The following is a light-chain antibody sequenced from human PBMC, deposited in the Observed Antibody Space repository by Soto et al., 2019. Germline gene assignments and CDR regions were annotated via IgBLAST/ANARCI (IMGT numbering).Light chain of an antibody. J-gene: IGKJ1*01. CDR2: AAS. CDR3: QHYSLYSPWT. V-gene: IGKV1-5*03. CDR1: QSISIW. Sequence: DIQMTQSPSALSASIGDRVTITCRASQSISIWLAWYQQKPGKAPKLLIYAASSLESGVPSRFSGSGSGTEFTLTISSLQPDDSATYYCQHYSLYSPWTFGQGTKVDIK.